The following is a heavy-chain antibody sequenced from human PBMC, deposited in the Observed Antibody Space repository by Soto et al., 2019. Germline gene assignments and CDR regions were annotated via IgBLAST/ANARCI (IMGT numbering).Heavy chain of an antibody. CDR3: ATPGGPDSGGYYYFDY. CDR2: INPKSGAT. J-gene: IGHJ4*02. Sequence: ASVKVSCKPFGYIFSGYYMHWVRQAPGQGLEWMGWINPKSGATNYAQKFQGRVTMTRDTSISTMYMKLSGLRSDDTAVYYCATPGGPDSGGYYYFDYWGQGTLVTVSS. CDR1: GYIFSGYY. V-gene: IGHV1-2*02. D-gene: IGHD3-22*01.